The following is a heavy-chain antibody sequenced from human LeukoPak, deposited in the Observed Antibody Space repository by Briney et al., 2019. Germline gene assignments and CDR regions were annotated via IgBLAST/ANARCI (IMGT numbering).Heavy chain of an antibody. CDR3: AGDYTLRSYRFDY. CDR2: IYYSGST. V-gene: IGHV4-59*12. CDR1: GDSIISYS. J-gene: IGHJ4*02. Sequence: SETLSLTCTVSGDSIISYSWSWVRQPPGRGLEWIGYIYYSGSTTYNPSLKSRLTISLDTSKNQFSLKLNSVTAADTAVYYCAGDYTLRSYRFDYWGQGTLVTVSS. D-gene: IGHD3-10*01.